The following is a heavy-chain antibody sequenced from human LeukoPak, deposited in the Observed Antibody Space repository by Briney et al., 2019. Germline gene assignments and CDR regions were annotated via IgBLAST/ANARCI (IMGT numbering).Heavy chain of an antibody. V-gene: IGHV3-23*01. CDR2: ISGSGGST. CDR1: GFTFSSYA. CDR3: AKAHRRSGAFDI. D-gene: IGHD3-3*01. Sequence: PGGSLRLSCAASGFTFSSYAMNWVRQAPAKGLEWVSTISGSGGSTYYADSVKGRFTISRDNSKNTLYLQMNSLRAEDTAVYYCAKAHRRSGAFDIWGQGTMVTVSS. J-gene: IGHJ3*02.